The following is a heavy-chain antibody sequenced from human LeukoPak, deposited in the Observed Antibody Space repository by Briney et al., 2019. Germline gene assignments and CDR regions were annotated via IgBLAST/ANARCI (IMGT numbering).Heavy chain of an antibody. CDR3: AKGLRYYYDSSGYSYYFDY. D-gene: IGHD3-22*01. V-gene: IGHV3-30*02. J-gene: IGHJ4*02. CDR1: GFTFSSYG. CDR2: IRYDGSNK. Sequence: GGSLRLSCAASGFTFSSYGMHWVRQAPGKGLEWVAFIRYDGSNKYYADSVKGRFTISRDNSKNTLYLQMNSLRAEDTAVYHCAKGLRYYYDSSGYSYYFDYWGQGTLVTVSS.